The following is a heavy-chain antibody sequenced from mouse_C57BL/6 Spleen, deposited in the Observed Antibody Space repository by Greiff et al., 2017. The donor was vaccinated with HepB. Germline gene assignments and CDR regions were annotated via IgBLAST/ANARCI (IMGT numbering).Heavy chain of an antibody. CDR1: GYAFSSYW. D-gene: IGHD2-3*01. CDR2: IYPGDGDT. Sequence: VQLQQSGAELVKPGASVKISCKASGYAFSSYWMNWVKQRPGKGLEWNGQIYPGDGDTNYNGKFKGKATLTADKSSSTAYMQLSSLTSEDSAVYFCARSMGDYYAMDYWGQGTSVTVSS. V-gene: IGHV1-80*01. J-gene: IGHJ4*01. CDR3: ARSMGDYYAMDY.